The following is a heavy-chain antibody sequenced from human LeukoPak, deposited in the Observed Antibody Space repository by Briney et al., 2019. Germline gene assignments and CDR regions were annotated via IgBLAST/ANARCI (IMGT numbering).Heavy chain of an antibody. CDR2: MNPNSGNT. V-gene: IGHV1-8*01. D-gene: IGHD3-10*01. CDR3: ARVGRKSRHAFDI. CDR1: GYTFTSYD. J-gene: IGHJ3*02. Sequence: ASVKVSCKASGYTFTSYDINWVRQATGQGLEWMGWMNPNSGNTGYAQKFQGRVTMTRNTSISTAYMELSSLRSEDTAVYYCARVGRKSRHAFDIWGPRTMVTVSS.